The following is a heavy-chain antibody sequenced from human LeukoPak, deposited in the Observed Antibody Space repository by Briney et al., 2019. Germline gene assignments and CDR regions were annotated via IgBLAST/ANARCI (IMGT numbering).Heavy chain of an antibody. CDR2: ISGDGGST. J-gene: IGHJ5*01. CDR1: GFIFDNYA. CDR3: ARESETSGWYDC. Sequence: GGSLRLSCAAPGFIFDNYAIHWVRQAPGKGLEWVSLISGDGGSTFYADSVRGRFTISRDNTRKSLSLQMSSLRSEDTALYYCARESETSGWYDCWGQGTLVTVSS. V-gene: IGHV3-43*02. D-gene: IGHD1-26*01.